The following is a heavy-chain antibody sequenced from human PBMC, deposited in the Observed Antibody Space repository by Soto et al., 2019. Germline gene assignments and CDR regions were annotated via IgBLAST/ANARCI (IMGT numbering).Heavy chain of an antibody. CDR2: ISAYNGNT. CDR1: GYTFTSYG. D-gene: IGHD2-2*01. Sequence: ASVKVSCKASGYTFTSYGISWVRQAPGQGLEWMGWISAYNGNTNYAQKLQGRVTMTTDTSTSTACMELRSLRSDDTAVYYCARILGYCSSTSCTVGYYYYYGMDVWGQGTTVTVSS. J-gene: IGHJ6*02. CDR3: ARILGYCSSTSCTVGYYYYYGMDV. V-gene: IGHV1-18*04.